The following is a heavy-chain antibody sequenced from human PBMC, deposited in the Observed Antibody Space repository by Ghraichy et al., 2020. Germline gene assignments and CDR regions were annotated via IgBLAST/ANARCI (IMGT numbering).Heavy chain of an antibody. D-gene: IGHD3-9*01. CDR1: GYSFTSYW. J-gene: IGHJ4*02. V-gene: IGHV5-51*01. CDR3: ARPRGLRYSSMWYFDY. CDR2: IYPGDSDT. Sequence: GESLNISCKGSGYSFTSYWIGWVRQMPGKGLEWMGIIYPGDSDTRYSPSFQGQVTISADKSISTAYLQWSSLKASDTAMYYCARPRGLRYSSMWYFDYWGQGTLVTVSS.